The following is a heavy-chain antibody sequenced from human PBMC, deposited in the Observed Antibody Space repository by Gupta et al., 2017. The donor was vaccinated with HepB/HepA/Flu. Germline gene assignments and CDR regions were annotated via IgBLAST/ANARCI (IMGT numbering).Heavy chain of an antibody. CDR3: ARGGFYDFWSGLDY. CDR1: GFNLRSYG. J-gene: IGHJ4*02. D-gene: IGHD3-3*01. V-gene: IGHV3-33*01. CDR2: IWFDGSKK. Sequence: QVQLVEYGGGVVQRGWSLRLSCAASGFNLRSYGMHWVRQAPGKGLEWVALIWFDGSKKYSADSEKGRFAISRDNSNNTLYLQMNSLKADDSAVYYCARGGFYDFWSGLDYWGQGILVTVSS.